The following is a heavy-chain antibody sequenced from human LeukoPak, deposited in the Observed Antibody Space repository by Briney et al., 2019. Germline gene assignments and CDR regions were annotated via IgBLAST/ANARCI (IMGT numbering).Heavy chain of an antibody. D-gene: IGHD2-2*01. CDR2: ISGSGGST. J-gene: IGHJ4*02. CDR3: AKSGPYCSSTSCNCFDY. Sequence: GGSLRLSCAASRFTFSNFAMSWVRQAPGKGLEWVSAISGSGGSTYYADSVKGRFTISRDNSKNALFLQMNSLRAEDTAVYYCAKSGPYCSSTSCNCFDYWGQGTLVTVSS. CDR1: RFTFSNFA. V-gene: IGHV3-23*01.